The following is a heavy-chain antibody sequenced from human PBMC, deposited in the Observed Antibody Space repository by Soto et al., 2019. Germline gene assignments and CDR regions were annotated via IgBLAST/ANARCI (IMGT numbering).Heavy chain of an antibody. V-gene: IGHV4-30-4*01. CDR3: VTVNLVGAAYYFDY. Sequence: PSETLSLTCTVSGGSIRNGDYYWGWIRQPPGKGLEWIGYVYYSGTTYSHPSLNNRVSISVDTSENQFSLRLTSVTAADTAVYYCVTVNLVGAAYYFDYWGPGTLVTVSS. J-gene: IGHJ4*02. CDR2: VYYSGTT. CDR1: GGSIRNGDYY. D-gene: IGHD1-26*01.